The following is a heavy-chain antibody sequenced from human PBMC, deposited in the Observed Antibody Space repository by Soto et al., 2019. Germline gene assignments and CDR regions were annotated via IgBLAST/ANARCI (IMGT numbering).Heavy chain of an antibody. CDR1: GGSISSSNW. J-gene: IGHJ6*02. CDR2: IYHSGST. V-gene: IGHV4-4*02. D-gene: IGHD2-2*01. CDR3: ARDLTVVVPADHYYYYYGMDV. Sequence: SETLSLTCAVSGGSISSSNWWSWVRQPPGKGLEWIGEIYHSGSTNYNPSLKSRVTISVDKSKNQFSLKLSSVTAADTAVYYCARDLTVVVPADHYYYYYGMDVWGQGTTVT.